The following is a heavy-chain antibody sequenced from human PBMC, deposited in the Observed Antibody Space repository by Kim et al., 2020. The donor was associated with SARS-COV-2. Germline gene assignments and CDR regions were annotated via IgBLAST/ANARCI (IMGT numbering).Heavy chain of an antibody. J-gene: IGHJ4*02. CDR2: ISTDGRET. D-gene: IGHD6-13*01. V-gene: IGHV3-64D*09. CDR1: GFSFSHYA. Sequence: GGSQRLSCSVFGFSFSHYAMYWVRQAPGKGLEYVSAISTDGRETFYTDSVKGRFTISRDNSKNTLYLQMTSLRPEDTALYYCVKTSSTWPRHFDYWGQGTLVTVSS. CDR3: VKTSSTWPRHFDY.